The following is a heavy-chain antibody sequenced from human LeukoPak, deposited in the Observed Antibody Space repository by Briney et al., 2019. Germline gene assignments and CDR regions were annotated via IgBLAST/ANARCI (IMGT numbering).Heavy chain of an antibody. CDR1: GYSFTRFA. V-gene: IGHV1-18*01. J-gene: IGHJ4*02. CDR2: MNTYYDDT. D-gene: IGHD6-19*01. Sequence: GAPVKGSCKTSGYSFTRFAISWVRQAPGLGLESLGGMNTYYDDTTYAQRLQDRVVMTTDTSTTTAYMELRRRTSDDTAVYYCARAPRLAAVTPFDFWGQGTLVTVSS. CDR3: ARAPRLAAVTPFDF.